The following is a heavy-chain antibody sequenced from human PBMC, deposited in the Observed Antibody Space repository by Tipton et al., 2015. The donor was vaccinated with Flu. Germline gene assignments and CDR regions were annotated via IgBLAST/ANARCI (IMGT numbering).Heavy chain of an antibody. CDR3: ARGSGYTNAYLDY. CDR1: GDSIGSDFY. V-gene: IGHV4-38-2*02. CDR2: IHRSGTI. Sequence: TLSLTCSVSGDSIGSDFYWGWIRQSPGKGLEWIGNIHRSGTIYYNPSLKSRVTMSVDKSKNQFSLKVRSLTAADTALYYCARGSGYTNAYLDYWGQGTLVTVSS. D-gene: IGHD5-12*01. J-gene: IGHJ4*02.